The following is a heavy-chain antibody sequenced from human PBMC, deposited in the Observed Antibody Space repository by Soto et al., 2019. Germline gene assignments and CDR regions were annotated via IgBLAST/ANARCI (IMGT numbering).Heavy chain of an antibody. CDR3: AKGSSGCYERFDY. D-gene: IGHD6-19*01. Sequence: EVQLLESGGGLVQPGGSLRLSCAASGFTFSSYAMSWVRHAPGKGLEWVSAISGSGGSTYYADSVKGRFTISRDNSKNTLYLQMNSLRAEDTAVYYCAKGSSGCYERFDYWGQGTLVTVSS. CDR2: ISGSGGST. CDR1: GFTFSSYA. J-gene: IGHJ4*02. V-gene: IGHV3-23*01.